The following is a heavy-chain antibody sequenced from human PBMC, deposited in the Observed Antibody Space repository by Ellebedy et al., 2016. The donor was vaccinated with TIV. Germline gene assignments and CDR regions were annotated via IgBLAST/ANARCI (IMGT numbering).Heavy chain of an antibody. CDR1: GYTFTSHI. J-gene: IGHJ4*02. D-gene: IGHD3-10*01. CDR3: ARDPEGAYYYGSGKFDY. CDR2: INAGNGNT. Sequence: ASVKVPCXASGYTFTSHIINWVRQAPGQRLEWLGWINAGNGNTKYSQKFQGRVTITRDTSTSTVYMEMSSLRSEDTAVFYCARDPEGAYYYGSGKFDYWGQGTLVTVSS. V-gene: IGHV1-3*01.